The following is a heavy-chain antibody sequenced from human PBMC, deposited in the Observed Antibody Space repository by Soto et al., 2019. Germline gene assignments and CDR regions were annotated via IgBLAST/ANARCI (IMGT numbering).Heavy chain of an antibody. CDR2: IDPGNGNT. J-gene: IGHJ4*02. CDR3: ARDLIRVPDHSSSSRGIFDY. V-gene: IGHV1-3*01. Sequence: GPSVKVSCKASGYSFTSYVIHWVRQAPGQRLEWTGWIDPGNGNTKYSQNFQGRVTITRDTSASTVYMELSSLRSEDTAMYYCARDLIRVPDHSSSSRGIFDYWGQGTLVTVSS. CDR1: GYSFTSYV. D-gene: IGHD6-6*01.